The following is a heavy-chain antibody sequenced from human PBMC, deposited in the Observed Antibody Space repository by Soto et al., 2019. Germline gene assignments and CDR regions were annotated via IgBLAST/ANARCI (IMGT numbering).Heavy chain of an antibody. V-gene: IGHV1-46*01. J-gene: IGHJ6*02. Sequence: ASVKVSCKASGYTFTTYYLHWVRQAPGQGPEWMGIINPSGGTTNYAQTFEGRVTMTRDTSTSTVYMELSSLRSDDTAVYYCARGQTAERHYYYYYGMDVWGQGPTVTVYS. CDR1: GYTFTTYY. D-gene: IGHD7-27*01. CDR2: INPSGGTT. CDR3: ARGQTAERHYYYYYGMDV.